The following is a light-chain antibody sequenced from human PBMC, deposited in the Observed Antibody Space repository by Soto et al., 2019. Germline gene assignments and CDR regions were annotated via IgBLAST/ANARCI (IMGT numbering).Light chain of an antibody. V-gene: IGLV2-14*01. J-gene: IGLJ1*01. CDR1: SIDIAPYNY. CDR3: SSYTSSTNYV. Sequence: QSALTQPASVSGSPGQSLTISCIGTSIDIAPYNYVSWYQQHPGKAPKLIIYEVSYRPSGISNRFSGSKSGNTASLTISGLQAEDEADYYCSSYTSSTNYVFGTGTKLTVL. CDR2: EVS.